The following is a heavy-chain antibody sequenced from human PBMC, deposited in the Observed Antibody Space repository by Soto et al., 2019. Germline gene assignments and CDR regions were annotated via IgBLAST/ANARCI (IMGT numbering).Heavy chain of an antibody. V-gene: IGHV4-30-4*01. CDR1: GGSISSGDYY. D-gene: IGHD3-16*01. J-gene: IGHJ3*02. Sequence: SETLSLTCTVSGGSISSGDYYWSWIRQPPGRGLEWIGYIYYSGSTYYNPSLKSRVTISVDTSKNQFSLKLSSVTAADTAVYYCARGGGDGYNHDAFDIWGQGTMVTVSS. CDR3: ARGGGDGYNHDAFDI. CDR2: IYYSGST.